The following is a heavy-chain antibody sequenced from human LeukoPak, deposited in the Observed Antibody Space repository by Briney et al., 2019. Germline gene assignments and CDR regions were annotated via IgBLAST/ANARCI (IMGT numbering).Heavy chain of an antibody. V-gene: IGHV3-7*03. D-gene: IGHD3-10*01. CDR2: IKEDGSEK. Sequence: PGGSLRLSCAASGFTFSKYWMSWVRQAPGKGLEWVAYIKEDGSEKYYVGSVKGRFTISRDNAKNSLYLQMNSLRAEDTAVYYCAKDRQGYYGSGRPIDYWGQGTLVTVSS. CDR1: GFTFSKYW. J-gene: IGHJ4*02. CDR3: AKDRQGYYGSGRPIDY.